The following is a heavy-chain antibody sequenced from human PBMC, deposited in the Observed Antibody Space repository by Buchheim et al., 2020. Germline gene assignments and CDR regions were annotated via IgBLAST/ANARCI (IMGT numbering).Heavy chain of an antibody. V-gene: IGHV4-34*01. CDR3: AASPIVLMVYALSYYYYGMDV. D-gene: IGHD2-8*01. Sequence: QVQLQQWGAGLLKPSKTLSLTCAVYGGSFSGYYWSWIRQPPGKGLEWIGEINHSGSTNYNPSLKSRVTISVDTSKNQFSLKLSSVTAADTAVYYCAASPIVLMVYALSYYYYGMDVWGQGTT. CDR2: INHSGST. J-gene: IGHJ6*02. CDR1: GGSFSGYY.